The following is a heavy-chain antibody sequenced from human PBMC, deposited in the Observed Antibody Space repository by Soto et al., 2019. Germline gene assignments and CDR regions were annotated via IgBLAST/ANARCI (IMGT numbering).Heavy chain of an antibody. CDR3: ARASASSKLRGVVIN. Sequence: QVQLQESGPGLVKPSGTLSLTCALSGASIITDNWWSWVRQPPGKEMEWIGEIYHSGNTNFNPSVKSQVIISVDTSKNQFSLTVSSVTAADTAIYYCARASASSKLRGVVINWGQGTLVTVSS. J-gene: IGHJ4*02. CDR1: GASIITDNW. CDR2: IYHSGNT. V-gene: IGHV4-4*02. D-gene: IGHD3-10*01.